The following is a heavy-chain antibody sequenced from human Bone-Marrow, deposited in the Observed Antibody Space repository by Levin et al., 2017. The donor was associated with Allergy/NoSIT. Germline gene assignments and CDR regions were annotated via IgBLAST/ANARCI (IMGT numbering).Heavy chain of an antibody. Sequence: PGGSLRLSCAASGFSFSSYGMHWVRQAPGKGLEWVAVLWYNGVNKYYADSVKGRFTISRDSSKNTLYLQMDTLGVEDSAVYYCARDVDTSGHYIRFDPWGQGTLVTVSS. D-gene: IGHD3-22*01. CDR2: LWYNGVNK. V-gene: IGHV3-33*01. J-gene: IGHJ5*02. CDR1: GFSFSSYG. CDR3: ARDVDTSGHYIRFDP.